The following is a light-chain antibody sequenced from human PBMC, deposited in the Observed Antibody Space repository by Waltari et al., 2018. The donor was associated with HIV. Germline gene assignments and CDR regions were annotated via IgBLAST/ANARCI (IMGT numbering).Light chain of an antibody. CDR3: QQYSSYWT. V-gene: IGKV1-5*03. J-gene: IGKJ1*01. CDR1: QTINTW. CDR2: KAS. Sequence: DIQMAQSPSNLSASVGDRVTITCRASQTINTWLAWYHQKPGGAPQLLVYKASTLENGVPSRFSGSGSVTEFTLTISRLQPDDVGFYYCQQYSSYWTFGQGTKVQVK.